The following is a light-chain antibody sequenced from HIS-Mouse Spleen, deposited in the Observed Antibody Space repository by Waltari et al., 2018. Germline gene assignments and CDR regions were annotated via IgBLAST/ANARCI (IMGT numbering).Light chain of an antibody. J-gene: IGLJ2*01. CDR3: AAWDDSLSGPV. Sequence: QPVLTQPPSASGTPGQRVNISCSGSSPNIGSNYVYWYQQLPGTAPKLLIYRNNQRPSGVPDRFSGSKSGTSASLAISGLRSEDEADYYCAAWDDSLSGPVFGGGTKLTVL. CDR1: SPNIGSNY. CDR2: RNN. V-gene: IGLV1-47*01.